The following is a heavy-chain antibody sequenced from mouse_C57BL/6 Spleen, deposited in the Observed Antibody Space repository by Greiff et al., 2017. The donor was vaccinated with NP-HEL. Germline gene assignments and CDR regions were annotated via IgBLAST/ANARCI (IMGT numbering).Heavy chain of an antibody. D-gene: IGHD2-4*01. Sequence: VQGVESGAELARPGASVKLSCKASGYTFTSYGISWVKQRTGQGLEWIGEIYPRSGNTYYNEKFKGKATLTADKSSSTAYMELRSLTSEDSAVYFCASYDYDKGFAYWGQGTLVTVSA. CDR1: GYTFTSYG. J-gene: IGHJ3*01. CDR3: ASYDYDKGFAY. CDR2: IYPRSGNT. V-gene: IGHV1-81*01.